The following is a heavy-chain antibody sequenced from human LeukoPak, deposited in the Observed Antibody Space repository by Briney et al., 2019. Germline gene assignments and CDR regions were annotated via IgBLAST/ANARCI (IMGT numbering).Heavy chain of an antibody. CDR3: ARDGRRRDYCDSGSCYWYFDL. V-gene: IGHV3-21*01. D-gene: IGHD2-15*01. CDR1: GFTVSSNY. J-gene: IGHJ2*01. CDR2: ISSSSSYI. Sequence: GGSLRLSCAASGFTVSSNYMNWVRQAPGKGLEWVSSISSSSSYIYYADSLKGRFTISRDNAKNSLYLQMNSLRAEDTAVYYCARDGRRRDYCDSGSCYWYFDLWGRGTLVTVSS.